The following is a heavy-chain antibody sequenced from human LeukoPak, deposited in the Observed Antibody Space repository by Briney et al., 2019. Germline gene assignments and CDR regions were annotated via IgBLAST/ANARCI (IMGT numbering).Heavy chain of an antibody. CDR2: IYTSGST. CDR1: GGSISSGSYY. D-gene: IGHD5-18*01. Sequence: SETLSLTCTVSGGSISSGSYYWSWIRQPAGKGLEWIGRIYTSGSTNYNPSLKSRVTISVDTSKNQFSLKLSSVTAADTAVYYCARGPYVDTAMVRGYYYYMDVWGKGTTVTISS. J-gene: IGHJ6*03. V-gene: IGHV4-61*02. CDR3: ARGPYVDTAMVRGYYYYMDV.